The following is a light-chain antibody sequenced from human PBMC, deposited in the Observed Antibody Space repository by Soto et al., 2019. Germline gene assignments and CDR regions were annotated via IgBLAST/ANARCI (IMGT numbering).Light chain of an antibody. V-gene: IGLV1-44*01. CDR2: IND. CDR3: QSFDSSLSGSV. Sequence: QSVLTQPPSASGTPGQRITISCSGSSSNIGDNPVNWYQQLPGAAPKLLIYINDQRPSGVPDRFSGSKSGTSASLAISGLQPEDEADYYCQSFDSSLSGSVFGTGTKVTVL. J-gene: IGLJ1*01. CDR1: SSNIGDNP.